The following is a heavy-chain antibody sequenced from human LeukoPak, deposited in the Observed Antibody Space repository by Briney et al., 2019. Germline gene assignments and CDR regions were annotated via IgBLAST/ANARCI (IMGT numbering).Heavy chain of an antibody. CDR2: IYHSGST. J-gene: IGHJ4*02. V-gene: IGHV4-4*02. Sequence: PSETLSLTCAVSGGSISSSNWWSWVRRPPGKGLEWIGEIYHSGSTNYNPSLKSRVTISVDKSKNQFSLKLSSATAADTAVYYCARASHWNQLHYFDYWGQGTLVTVSS. CDR3: ARASHWNQLHYFDY. D-gene: IGHD1-1*01. CDR1: GGSISSSNW.